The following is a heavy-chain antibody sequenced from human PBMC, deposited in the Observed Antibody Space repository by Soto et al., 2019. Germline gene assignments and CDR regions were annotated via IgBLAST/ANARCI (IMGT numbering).Heavy chain of an antibody. D-gene: IGHD1-26*01. V-gene: IGHV3-7*04. Sequence: EVQLVESGGDLVQPGGSLRLSCAASGFSISNHWMTWVRQAPGKGPEWVANIKADGTEEKYVESVKGRVTISRDNAKNSLYLQMNSLRAEDTAMYYCARGWDFGAWGQGTMVVVSS. CDR1: GFSISNHW. J-gene: IGHJ3*01. CDR3: ARGWDFGA. CDR2: IKADGTEE.